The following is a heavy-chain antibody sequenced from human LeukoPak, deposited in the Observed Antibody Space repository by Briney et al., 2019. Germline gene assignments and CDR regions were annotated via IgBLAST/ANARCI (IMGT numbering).Heavy chain of an antibody. CDR1: GGSFSGYY. D-gene: IGHD6-19*01. V-gene: IGHV4-34*01. CDR2: INHSGST. CDR3: ARGITEWLVKGSFDY. J-gene: IGHJ4*02. Sequence: PSETLSLTCAVYGGSFSGYYWSRIRQPPGKGLEWIGEINHSGSTHYNPSLKSRVTISVDTSKNQFSLKVSSVTAADTAVYYCARGITEWLVKGSFDYWGQGTLVTVSS.